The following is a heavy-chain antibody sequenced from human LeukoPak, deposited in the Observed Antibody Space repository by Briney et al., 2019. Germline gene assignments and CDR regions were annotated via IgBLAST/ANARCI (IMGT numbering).Heavy chain of an antibody. CDR2: IYYSGST. D-gene: IGHD6-19*01. J-gene: IGHJ4*02. Sequence: SETLSLTCSVSGGSISSSSYYWGWIRQAPGKGLEWIGSIYYSGSTYYNPSLKSRVTISVDTSKNQFSLKLSSVTAADTAVYYCARRSGWKVHFDSWGQGTLVTVSS. V-gene: IGHV4-39*01. CDR1: GGSISSSSYY. CDR3: ARRSGWKVHFDS.